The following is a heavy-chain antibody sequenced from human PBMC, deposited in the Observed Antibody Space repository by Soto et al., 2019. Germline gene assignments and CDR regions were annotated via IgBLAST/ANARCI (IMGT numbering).Heavy chain of an antibody. CDR2: IRSSGASI. CDR1: GFTFRNYA. D-gene: IGHD2-2*01. J-gene: IGHJ6*02. Sequence: GGSLRLSCAATGFTFRNYAMGWVRQAPGEGLEWVSVIRSSGASIYYADSVKGRFTVSRDNSKNTMYLQMRSLRADDTAVYYCAKDLEDIVVVPPALSHRYYYGMDVWGQGTTVTVSS. CDR3: AKDLEDIVVVPPALSHRYYYGMDV. V-gene: IGHV3-23*01.